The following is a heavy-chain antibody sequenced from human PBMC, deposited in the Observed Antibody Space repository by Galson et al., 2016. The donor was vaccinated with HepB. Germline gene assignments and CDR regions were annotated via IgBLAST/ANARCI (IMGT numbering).Heavy chain of an antibody. CDR3: AKRRNNWSSGYYYALDV. CDR2: ISGSGGDT. J-gene: IGHJ6*02. Sequence: SLRLSCAASGFTFSNHAMSWVRQAPGKGLEWDSGISGSGGDTDYADSGKGRFTISRDHAKNPLDAQMNSLRAEDPAVYSCAKRRNNWSSGYYYALDVWGQGTTVTVSS. CDR1: GFTFSNHA. D-gene: IGHD1-1*01. V-gene: IGHV3-23*01.